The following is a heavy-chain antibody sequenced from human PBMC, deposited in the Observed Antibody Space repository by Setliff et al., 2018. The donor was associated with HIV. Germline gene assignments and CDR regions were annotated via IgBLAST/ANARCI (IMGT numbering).Heavy chain of an antibody. CDR1: GYSFTSYW. CDR3: ARDSGYCSGDSCYSGLDY. Sequence: PGESLKISCKGSGYSFTSYWIGWVRQMPGKGLEWMGIIYPGDSDTRYSPSFQGQVTISADKSISTAYLQWSSLKASDTAMYYCARDSGYCSGDSCYSGLDYWGQGTLVTVSS. CDR2: IYPGDSDT. V-gene: IGHV5-51*01. J-gene: IGHJ4*02. D-gene: IGHD2-15*01.